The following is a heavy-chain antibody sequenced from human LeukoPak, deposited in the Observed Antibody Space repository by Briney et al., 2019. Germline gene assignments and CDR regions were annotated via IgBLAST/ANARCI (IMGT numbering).Heavy chain of an antibody. CDR3: ARDVYYYGSGSYRRAFDI. Sequence: GGSLRLSCAASGFTFSSYSMNWVRQAPGKGLEWVSSISSSSSYIYYADSVKGRFTISRDSAKNSLYLQMNSLRAEDSAVYYCARDVYYYGSGSYRRAFDIWGQGTMVTVSS. CDR1: GFTFSSYS. V-gene: IGHV3-21*01. CDR2: ISSSSSYI. J-gene: IGHJ3*02. D-gene: IGHD3-10*01.